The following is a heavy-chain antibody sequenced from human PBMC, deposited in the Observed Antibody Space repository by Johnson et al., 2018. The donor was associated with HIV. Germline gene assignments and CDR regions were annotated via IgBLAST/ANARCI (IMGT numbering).Heavy chain of an antibody. D-gene: IGHD6-6*01. CDR1: GFTFNSYW. V-gene: IGHV3-7*01. CDR3: ARERGDSNSFPDGDAFDI. J-gene: IGHJ3*02. CDR2: IKQDGTEK. Sequence: VESGGGLVQPGGSLRLSCVVSGFTFNSYWMSWVRQAPGKGLEWVANIKQDGTEKYYVDSMKGRFTISRDNAKNSLYLQINSLRAEDTAVYYCARERGDSNSFPDGDAFDIWGQGTMVTVSS.